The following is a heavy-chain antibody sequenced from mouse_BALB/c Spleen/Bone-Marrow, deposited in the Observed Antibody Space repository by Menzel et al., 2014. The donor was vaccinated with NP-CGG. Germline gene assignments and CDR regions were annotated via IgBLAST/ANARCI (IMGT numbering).Heavy chain of an antibody. CDR3: ARSRYGSYYGY. J-gene: IGHJ2*01. V-gene: IGHV1S56*01. CDR1: NYTFTTYY. CDR2: IYPGNVNT. D-gene: IGHD1-1*01. Sequence: VQLVESGPELVKPGASVRISCKASNYTFTTYYIYWVKQRPGQGLEWIGWIYPGNVNTKYNEKFKAKATLTADKSSSTACMQLSSLTSEDSAVYFCARSRYGSYYGYWGQGTPLTVSS.